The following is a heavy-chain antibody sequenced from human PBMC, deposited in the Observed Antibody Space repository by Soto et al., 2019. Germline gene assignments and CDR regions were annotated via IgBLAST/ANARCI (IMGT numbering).Heavy chain of an antibody. V-gene: IGHV3-30*18. Sequence: GGSLRLSCAASGFTFSSYGMHWVRQAPGKGLEWVAVISYDGSNKYYADSVKGRFTISRDNSKNTLYLQMNSLRAEDTAVYYCAKDRGYSSRSTHNWLDPWGQGTLVTVSS. CDR3: AKDRGYSSRSTHNWLDP. D-gene: IGHD6-13*01. CDR2: ISYDGSNK. J-gene: IGHJ5*02. CDR1: GFTFSSYG.